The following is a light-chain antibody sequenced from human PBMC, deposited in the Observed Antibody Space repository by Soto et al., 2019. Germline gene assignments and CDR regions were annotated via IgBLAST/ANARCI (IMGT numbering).Light chain of an antibody. Sequence: QSVLTQPASVSGSPGQSITISCTGTSSDVGGYNYVSWYQHHPGKAPKLMIYDVTNRPSGVSYRFSGSKSDNTASLTISGLQAEDEADYYCSSYSRTSTHVFGTGTKVTVL. CDR1: SSDVGGYNY. V-gene: IGLV2-14*03. CDR3: SSYSRTSTHV. CDR2: DVT. J-gene: IGLJ1*01.